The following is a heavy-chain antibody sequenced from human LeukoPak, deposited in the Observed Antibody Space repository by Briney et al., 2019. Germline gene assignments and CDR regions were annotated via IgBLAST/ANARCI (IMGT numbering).Heavy chain of an antibody. V-gene: IGHV3-73*01. J-gene: IGHJ6*04. CDR2: IRSKANSYAT. Sequence: GGSLRLSCAASGFTFSGSAMHWVRQASGKGLEWVGRIRSKANSYATAYAASVKGRFTISRDDSKNTAYLQMNSLKTEDTAVYYCTRRDVVVPGGLDVWGKGTTVTVSS. CDR3: TRRDVVVPGGLDV. D-gene: IGHD2-2*01. CDR1: GFTFSGSA.